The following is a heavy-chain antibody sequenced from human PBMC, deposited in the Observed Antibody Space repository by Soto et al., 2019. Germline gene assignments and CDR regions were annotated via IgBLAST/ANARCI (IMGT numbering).Heavy chain of an antibody. Sequence: QVQLVESGGGVVQPGRSLRLSCAASGFTFSRYGIHWVRQAPGKGLEWVAVIWYDESHKYYADSVKGRFTISRDNSKNTVYLQMNSLRAEDTAVYYCARDGAQRWLQLEAADYWGQGTLVTVSS. CDR3: ARDGAQRWLQLEAADY. J-gene: IGHJ4*02. CDR2: IWYDESHK. CDR1: GFTFSRYG. D-gene: IGHD5-12*01. V-gene: IGHV3-33*01.